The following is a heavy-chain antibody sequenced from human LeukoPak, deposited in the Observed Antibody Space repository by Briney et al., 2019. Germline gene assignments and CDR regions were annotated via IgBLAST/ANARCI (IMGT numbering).Heavy chain of an antibody. J-gene: IGHJ5*02. CDR1: GYSFTSNY. D-gene: IGHD5-24*01. Sequence: ASVKVSCKAFGYSFTSNYMHGVRQAPAQGPERVGVISPSGGSTTYAQKLQGRVTLTRDMSTSTDYLELSSLRSEDTDVYYCARDNSVRDEVWWFNPWGQGTLVTVSS. V-gene: IGHV1-46*01. CDR3: ARDNSVRDEVWWFNP. CDR2: ISPSGGST.